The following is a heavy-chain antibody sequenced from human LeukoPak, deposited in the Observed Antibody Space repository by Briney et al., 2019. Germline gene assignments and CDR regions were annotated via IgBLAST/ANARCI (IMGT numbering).Heavy chain of an antibody. CDR3: RGGGYPDY. CDR1: GFTFSDYA. V-gene: IGHV3-30*04. J-gene: IGHJ4*02. Sequence: GRSLRLSCAASGFTFSDYAIHWVRQAQGKGLEWVAVISYDGSDKYYADSVKGRFTISRDNSKNTLSLQTNSLRAEDTAVYYCRGGGYPDYWGQGTLVTVSS. CDR2: ISYDGSDK. D-gene: IGHD3-16*02.